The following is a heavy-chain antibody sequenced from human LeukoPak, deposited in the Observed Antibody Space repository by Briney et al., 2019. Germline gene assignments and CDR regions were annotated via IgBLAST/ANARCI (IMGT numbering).Heavy chain of an antibody. CDR3: ARGRSAVAGTKFYYYYYYMDV. Sequence: SETLSLTCAVYGGSFSGYYWSWIRQPPGKGLEWIGEINYSGSTNYNPSLKSRVTISVDTSKNQFSLKLSSVTAAYTAVYYCARGRSAVAGTKFYYYYYYMDVWGKGTTVTVSS. V-gene: IGHV4-34*01. CDR1: GGSFSGYY. J-gene: IGHJ6*03. D-gene: IGHD6-19*01. CDR2: INYSGST.